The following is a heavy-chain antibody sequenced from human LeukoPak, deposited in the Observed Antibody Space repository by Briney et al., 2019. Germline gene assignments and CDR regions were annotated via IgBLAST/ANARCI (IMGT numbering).Heavy chain of an antibody. CDR3: AKKSDSSGYPYYFDY. CDR2: ISGSGGST. CDR1: GFTFSSYE. J-gene: IGHJ4*02. Sequence: GGSRRLSCAASGFTFSSYEMNWVRQAPGKGLEWVSAISGSGGSTYYADSVKGRFTISRDNSKNTLYLQMNSLRAEDTAVYYCAKKSDSSGYPYYFDYWGQGTLVTVSS. D-gene: IGHD3-22*01. V-gene: IGHV3-23*01.